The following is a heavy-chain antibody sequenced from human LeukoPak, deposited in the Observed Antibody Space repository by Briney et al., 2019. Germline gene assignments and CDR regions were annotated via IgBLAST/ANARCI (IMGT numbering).Heavy chain of an antibody. V-gene: IGHV4-34*01. CDR1: GGSFSGYY. J-gene: IGHJ5*02. CDR2: INHSGST. Sequence: SETLSLTCAVYGGSFSGYYWSWIRQPPGKGLEWIGEINHSGSTNYNPSLKSRVTISVDTSKNQFSLKLSSVTAADTAVYYCARGSRGPGAAVRFDPWGQGTLVTVSS. D-gene: IGHD3-10*01. CDR3: ARGSRGPGAAVRFDP.